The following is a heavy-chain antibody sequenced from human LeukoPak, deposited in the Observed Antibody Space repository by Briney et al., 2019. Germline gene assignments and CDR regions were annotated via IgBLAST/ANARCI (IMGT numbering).Heavy chain of an antibody. D-gene: IGHD3-22*01. Sequence: SETLSLTCTVSGGSVSSSDYYWGRIRQPPGKGLEWIGSIYYSGSTYYNPSLKSRVTISVDTSKNQFSLNVNSVTAADTAIYYCARHRASSRGGSGYSQGRFDYWGQGTLVTVSS. J-gene: IGHJ4*02. V-gene: IGHV4-39*01. CDR3: ARHRASSRGGSGYSQGRFDY. CDR2: IYYSGST. CDR1: GGSVSSSDYY.